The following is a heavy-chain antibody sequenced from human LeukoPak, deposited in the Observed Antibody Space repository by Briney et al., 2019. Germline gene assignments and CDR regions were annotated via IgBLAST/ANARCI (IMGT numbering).Heavy chain of an antibody. CDR3: ARQVATMEAFDI. J-gene: IGHJ3*02. CDR2: IYYSGST. CDR1: GGSISSSSYY. Sequence: SETLSLTCTVSGGSISSSSYYWGWIRQPPGKGLEWIGSIYYSGSTYYNPSLKSRVTTSVDTSKNQFSLKLSSVTAADTAVYYCARQVATMEAFDIWGQGTMVTVSS. D-gene: IGHD5-12*01. V-gene: IGHV4-39*01.